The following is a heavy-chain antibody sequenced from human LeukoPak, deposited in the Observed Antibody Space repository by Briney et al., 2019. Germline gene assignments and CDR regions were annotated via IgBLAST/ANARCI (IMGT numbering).Heavy chain of an antibody. CDR3: AKVPYGDFYYYYGMDV. CDR2: ISYDGSNE. CDR1: GFTFSSYG. Sequence: GGSLRLSCAASGFTFSSYGMHWVGQAPGKGLDWVAVISYDGSNEYHADSVKGRFTISRDNSKNTLYLRMNSLRVEDTAVYYCAKVPYGDFYYYYGMDVWGQGTTVTVSS. J-gene: IGHJ6*02. D-gene: IGHD4-17*01. V-gene: IGHV3-30*18.